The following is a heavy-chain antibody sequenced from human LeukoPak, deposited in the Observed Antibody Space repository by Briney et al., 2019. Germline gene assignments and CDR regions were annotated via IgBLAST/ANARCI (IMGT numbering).Heavy chain of an antibody. J-gene: IGHJ6*03. CDR3: ATSGGFVLPNAITGNCYMVV. D-gene: IGHD2-2*01. Sequence: GGSLRLSCGASGFTFSDYSMNWVRQAPGKGLAWVASITSAGGYRYYADSVKGRFTISRDNAQNSLFLQMDSLRPEDTAVYFCATSGGFVLPNAITGNCYMVVSGRGSTVTVSS. V-gene: IGHV3-21*06. CDR1: GFTFSDYS. CDR2: ITSAGGYR.